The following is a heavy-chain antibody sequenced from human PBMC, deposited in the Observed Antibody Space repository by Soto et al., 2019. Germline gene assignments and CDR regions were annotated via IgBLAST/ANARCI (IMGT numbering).Heavy chain of an antibody. V-gene: IGHV4-59*08. Sequence: SETLSLTCTVSGGSISSYYWSWIRQPPGKGLEWIGYIYYSGSTNYNPSLKSRVTISVDTSKNQFSLKMSSATAADTAVYYCARHSSSWSRNFDYWGQGTLVTVSS. CDR3: ARHSSSWSRNFDY. CDR1: GGSISSYY. CDR2: IYYSGST. J-gene: IGHJ4*02. D-gene: IGHD6-13*01.